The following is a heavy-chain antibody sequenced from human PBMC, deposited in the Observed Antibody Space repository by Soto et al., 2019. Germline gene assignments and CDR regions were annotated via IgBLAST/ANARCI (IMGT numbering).Heavy chain of an antibody. V-gene: IGHV4-59*12. D-gene: IGHD2-15*01. CDR1: GGSISSYY. Sequence: SETLSLTCTVSGGSISSYYWSWIRQPPGKGLERIGYINHSGSTNYNPSLKSRVTISVDTSKNQFSLKLSSVTAADTAVYYCARGGTVVVGSRSLDPWGQGTLVTVSS. CDR3: ARGGTVVVGSRSLDP. CDR2: INHSGST. J-gene: IGHJ5*02.